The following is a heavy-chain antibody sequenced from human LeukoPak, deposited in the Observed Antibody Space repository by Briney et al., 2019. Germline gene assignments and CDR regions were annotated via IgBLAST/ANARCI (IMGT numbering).Heavy chain of an antibody. D-gene: IGHD4-23*01. J-gene: IGHJ5*02. CDR3: ARGYGGLYNWFDP. Sequence: SETLSLTCAVYGGSFSGYYWSWIRQPPGKGLEWIGEINHSGSTNYNPSLKSRVTISVDTSKNQFSLKLNSVTAADTAVYYCARGYGGLYNWFDPWGQGTLVTVSS. CDR2: INHSGST. V-gene: IGHV4-34*01. CDR1: GGSFSGYY.